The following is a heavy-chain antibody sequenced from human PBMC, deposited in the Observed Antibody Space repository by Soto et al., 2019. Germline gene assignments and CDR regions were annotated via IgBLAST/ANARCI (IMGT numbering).Heavy chain of an antibody. CDR1: GDNFSKYS. Sequence: QVQLVQSGAEVKKPGSSVTVSCKASGDNFSKYSFSWVRQAPGQGLEWMGGIIPLFGTPDYAQKFQDRVTISADESTTTVYMELSSLRDEDTGVYYCARAWPGGTMIVVESENFGMDVWGQGTAVTVSS. V-gene: IGHV1-69*01. CDR3: ARAWPGGTMIVVESENFGMDV. CDR2: IIPLFGTP. D-gene: IGHD3-22*01. J-gene: IGHJ6*02.